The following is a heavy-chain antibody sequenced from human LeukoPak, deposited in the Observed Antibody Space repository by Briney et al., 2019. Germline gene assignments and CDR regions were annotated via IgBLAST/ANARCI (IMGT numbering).Heavy chain of an antibody. CDR2: IRYDGSNK. J-gene: IGHJ4*02. CDR3: TTDLSGWYWIPSDF. Sequence: PGGSLRLSCAASGFTFSSYGMHWVRQAPGKGLEWVAFIRYDGSNKYYADSVKGRFTISRDNPKNTVYLQMNTLKTDDTGVYYCTTDLSGWYWIPSDFWGQGALVTVSS. V-gene: IGHV3-30*02. CDR1: GFTFSSYG. D-gene: IGHD6-19*01.